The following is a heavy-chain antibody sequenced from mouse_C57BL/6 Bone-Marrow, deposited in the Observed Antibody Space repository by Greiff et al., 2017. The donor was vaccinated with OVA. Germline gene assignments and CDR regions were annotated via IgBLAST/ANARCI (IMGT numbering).Heavy chain of an antibody. V-gene: IGHV14-3*01. CDR3: ARGAYYSNYGASWFAY. D-gene: IGHD2-5*01. J-gene: IGHJ3*01. CDR1: GFNFKNTY. Sequence: VQLQQSVAELVRPGASVKLSCTASGFNFKNTYMPWVKQRPEQGLEWIGRIDPADGNTKYAPKFQGKATITADTSSNTAYLQLSSLTSEDTAIYYCARGAYYSNYGASWFAYWGQGTLVTVSA. CDR2: IDPADGNT.